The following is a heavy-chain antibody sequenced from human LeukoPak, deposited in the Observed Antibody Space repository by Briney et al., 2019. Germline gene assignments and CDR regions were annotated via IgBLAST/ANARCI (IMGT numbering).Heavy chain of an antibody. Sequence: PSQTLSLTCTVSGGSLSNYYWSWIRLPPGQGLEWIGYIDYSGSTNYNPSLKSRVTISVDTSKNQFSLKLSSVTAADTAVYYCARSGTVGAMPVWGRGTLVTVSS. CDR1: GGSLSNYY. CDR3: ARSGTVGAMPV. CDR2: IDYSGST. D-gene: IGHD1-26*01. V-gene: IGHV4-59*08. J-gene: IGHJ4*02.